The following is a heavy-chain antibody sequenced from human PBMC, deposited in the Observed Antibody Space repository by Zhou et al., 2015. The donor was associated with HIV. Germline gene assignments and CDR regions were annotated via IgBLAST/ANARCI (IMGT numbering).Heavy chain of an antibody. CDR1: GGTFSNFA. CDR3: AREAFPVAGNGLDV. V-gene: IGHV1-69*09. Sequence: QVQLVQSGAEVKKPGSSVKVSCKASGGTFSNFALSWVRQAPGQGLEWMGRIIPISDVTDYAHQFQGRVTFTADKSTNTAYLDLSSLRSDDTAVYYCAREAFPVAGNGLDVWGQGTTVTVS. CDR2: IIPISDVT. J-gene: IGHJ6*02. D-gene: IGHD3-3*02.